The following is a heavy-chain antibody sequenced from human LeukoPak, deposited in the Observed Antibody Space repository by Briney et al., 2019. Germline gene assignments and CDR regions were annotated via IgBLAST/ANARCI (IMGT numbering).Heavy chain of an antibody. V-gene: IGHV4-39*01. Sequence: PSETLSLTCTVSGGSISSYYWGWIRQPPGKGLEWIGSIYYSGSTYYNPSLKSRVTISVDTSKNQFSLKLSSVTAADTAVYYCARTYSSWYAHNWFDPWGQGTLVTVSS. CDR1: GGSISSYY. D-gene: IGHD6-13*01. J-gene: IGHJ5*02. CDR2: IYYSGST. CDR3: ARTYSSWYAHNWFDP.